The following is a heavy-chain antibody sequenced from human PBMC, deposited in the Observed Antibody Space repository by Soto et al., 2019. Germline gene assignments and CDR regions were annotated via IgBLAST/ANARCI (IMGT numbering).Heavy chain of an antibody. CDR3: ARGSTIVRGAPSWFDP. J-gene: IGHJ5*02. CDR2: IIPIAAIA. CDR1: GGTFSRYT. V-gene: IGHV1-69*02. Sequence: QVQLVQSGAEVKKPGSSVKVSCKASGGTFSRYTINWVRQAPGQGLEWMGRIIPIAAIANYTQKCQGRVTITVDKSSTTAYMELSSLRSDDTAVYYCARGSTIVRGAPSWFDPWGQGTLVSVSS. D-gene: IGHD3-10*01.